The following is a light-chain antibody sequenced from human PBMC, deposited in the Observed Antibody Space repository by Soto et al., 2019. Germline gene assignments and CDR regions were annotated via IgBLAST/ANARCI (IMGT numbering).Light chain of an antibody. J-gene: IGKJ1*01. CDR2: WAS. CDR1: QSVLYSPNNKNY. V-gene: IGKV4-1*01. Sequence: DIVMTQSPDSLAVSLGERATINCKSSQSVLYSPNNKNYLAWYQQKPGQPPELLIYWASTRESGVPDRFSGSGSGTDFTITVTSLQAEDVAVYYCQQYYSTRTFGQGTKVEIK. CDR3: QQYYSTRT.